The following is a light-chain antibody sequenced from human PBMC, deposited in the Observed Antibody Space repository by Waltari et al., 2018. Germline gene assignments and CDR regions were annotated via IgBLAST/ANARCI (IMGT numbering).Light chain of an antibody. CDR3: AIYMGTGKVL. V-gene: IGLV8-61*01. Sequence: QTVVTQEPSFSVSPGGTVTITCGLSSGSVTTSSHPSWYQQTPGQAPRTLIYRTDSRAYGVPDRFSGSIRGSKAALTITGAQADDESDYYCAIYMGTGKVLFGGGTKLTVL. CDR1: SGSVTTSSH. CDR2: RTD. J-gene: IGLJ2*01.